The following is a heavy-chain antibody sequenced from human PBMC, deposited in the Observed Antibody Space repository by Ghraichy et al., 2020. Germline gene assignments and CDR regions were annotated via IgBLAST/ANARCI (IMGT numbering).Heavy chain of an antibody. CDR2: IKSDGSGT. CDR1: GFAINSYW. Sequence: GGSLRLSCAASGFAINSYWMHWVRQAPGKGLVWVSQIKSDGSGTDYADSVKGRFTIFRDNAKNTLYLQMSSLRAEDTAVYYCAADPSEWELPMDFWGQGTLVTVSS. J-gene: IGHJ4*02. V-gene: IGHV3-74*01. CDR3: AADPSEWELPMDF. D-gene: IGHD1-26*01.